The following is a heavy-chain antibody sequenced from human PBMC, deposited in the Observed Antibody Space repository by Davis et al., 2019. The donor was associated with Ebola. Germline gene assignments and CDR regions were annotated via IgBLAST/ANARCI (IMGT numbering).Heavy chain of an antibody. CDR1: AFTLSSYA. J-gene: IGHJ6*02. V-gene: IGHV3-48*03. CDR3: ARAEVVVVPAAILGRNYYYGMDV. CDR2: ISSSGSTI. D-gene: IGHD2-2*02. Sequence: PGGSLRLSCAASAFTLSSYAMNWVRQAPGKGLEWVSYISSSGSTIYYAESVKGRFTISRDNAKNSLYLQMNSLRAEDTAVYYCARAEVVVVPAAILGRNYYYGMDVWGQGTTVTVSS.